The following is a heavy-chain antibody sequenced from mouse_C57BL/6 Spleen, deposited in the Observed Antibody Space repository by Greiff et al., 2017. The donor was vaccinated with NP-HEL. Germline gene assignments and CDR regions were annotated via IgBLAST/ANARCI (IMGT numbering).Heavy chain of an antibody. CDR3: ARHSHYSNLYAMDY. CDR1: GFTFSDYG. J-gene: IGHJ4*01. CDR2: ISNLAYSI. Sequence: EVQGVESGGGLVQPGGSLKLSCAASGFTFSDYGMAWVRQAPRKGPEWVAFISNLAYSIYYADTVTGRFTISRENAKNTLYLEMSRLMSEDTAMYYCARHSHYSNLYAMDYWGQGTSVTVSS. V-gene: IGHV5-15*01. D-gene: IGHD2-5*01.